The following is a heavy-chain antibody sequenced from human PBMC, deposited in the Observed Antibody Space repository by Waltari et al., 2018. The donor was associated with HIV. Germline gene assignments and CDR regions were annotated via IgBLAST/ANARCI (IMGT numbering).Heavy chain of an antibody. CDR2: IYSDGST. V-gene: IGHV3-53*02. CDR3: ARGPTYSSNRYYWFDP. Sequence: EVQLVETGGGLIQPGGSLRLSCAPSGFTVSVNYMSWVRQAPGKGLELVSVIYSDGSTYYADSVKGRFTISRDTYKNKMYLQMSSLRTEDTAVYYCARGPTYSSNRYYWFDPWGQGTLVTVSS. J-gene: IGHJ5*02. D-gene: IGHD6-19*01. CDR1: GFTVSVNY.